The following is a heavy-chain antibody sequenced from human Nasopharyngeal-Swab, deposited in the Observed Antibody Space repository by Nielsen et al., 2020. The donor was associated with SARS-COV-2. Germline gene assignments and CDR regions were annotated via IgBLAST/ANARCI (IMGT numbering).Heavy chain of an antibody. V-gene: IGHV3-30-3*01. CDR3: ARCGYSYGSHYYYYYMDV. CDR2: ISYDGSNK. J-gene: IGHJ6*03. Sequence: WIRQPPGKGLEWVAVISYDGSNKYYADSVKGRFTISRDNSKNTLYLQMNSLRAEDTAVYYCARCGYSYGSHYYYYYMDVWGQGTTVTVSS. D-gene: IGHD5-18*01.